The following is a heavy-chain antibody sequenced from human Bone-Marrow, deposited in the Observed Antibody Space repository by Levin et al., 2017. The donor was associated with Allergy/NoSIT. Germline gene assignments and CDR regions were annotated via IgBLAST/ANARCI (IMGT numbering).Heavy chain of an antibody. CDR1: GDSINTNNW. D-gene: IGHD4-17*01. Sequence: PSETLSLTCAVSGDSINTNNWWTWVRQSPGKGLEWIGETFHSGTTNYNRSLKSRVTISVDKAKNQFSLTLSSVTAADTALYYCARLQYGDYKFPNWFDPWGQGTQVTVSS. CDR3: ARLQYGDYKFPNWFDP. J-gene: IGHJ5*02. V-gene: IGHV4-4*02. CDR2: TFHSGTT.